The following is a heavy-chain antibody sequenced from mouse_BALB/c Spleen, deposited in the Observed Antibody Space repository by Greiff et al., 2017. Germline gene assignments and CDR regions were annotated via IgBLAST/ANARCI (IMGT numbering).Heavy chain of an antibody. CDR3: ARGRGYYCPYAMDY. J-gene: IGHJ4*01. D-gene: IGHD2-3*01. CDR1: GYTFTDYA. CDR2: ISTYYGDA. V-gene: IGHV1S137*01. Sequence: QVQLQQSGAELVRPGVSVKISCKGSGYTFTDYAMHWVKQSHAKSLEWIGVISTYYGDASYNQKFKGKATMPVDKASSTAYMELARLTAEDSAIYYCARGRGYYCPYAMDYWGQGTSVTVSS.